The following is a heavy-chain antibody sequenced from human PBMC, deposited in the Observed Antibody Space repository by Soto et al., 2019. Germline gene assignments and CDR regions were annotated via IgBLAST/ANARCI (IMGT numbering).Heavy chain of an antibody. Sequence: QVQLQESGPGLVKPSETLSLTCTVSGGSISSYYWSWIRQSPGKGLEWIGYIYYSGSTNYNPSLKSRVTISVDTSKNQFSLKLSSVTAADTAVYYCARDVGSYGERYIDYWGQGTLVTVSS. J-gene: IGHJ4*02. CDR2: IYYSGST. CDR3: ARDVGSYGERYIDY. CDR1: GGSISSYY. D-gene: IGHD5-18*01. V-gene: IGHV4-59*01.